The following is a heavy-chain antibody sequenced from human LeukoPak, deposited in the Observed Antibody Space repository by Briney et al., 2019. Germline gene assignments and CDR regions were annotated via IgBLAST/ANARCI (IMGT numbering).Heavy chain of an antibody. CDR3: AKDAWRSSGYDEESDY. CDR2: ISGSGGST. CDR1: GFTFSSYA. J-gene: IGHJ4*02. V-gene: IGHV3-23*01. D-gene: IGHD3-22*01. Sequence: GGSPRLSCAASGFTFSSYAMSWVRQAPGKGLEWVSAISGSGGSTYYADSVKGRFTISRDNSKNTLYLQMNSLRAEDTAVYYCAKDAWRSSGYDEESDYWGQGTLVTVSS.